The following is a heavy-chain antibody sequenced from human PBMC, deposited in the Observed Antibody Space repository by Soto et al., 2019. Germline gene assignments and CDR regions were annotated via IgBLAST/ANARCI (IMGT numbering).Heavy chain of an antibody. CDR1: GFTFSNAW. Sequence: PGGSLRLSCAASGFTFSNAWMSWVRQAPGKGLEWVGRIKSKTDGGTTDYAAPVKGRFTISRDDSKNTLYLQMNSLKTEDTAVYFYTREGQGYSNESGGGDWGQGTLVTVSS. CDR3: TREGQGYSNESGGGD. J-gene: IGHJ4*02. V-gene: IGHV3-15*01. CDR2: IKSKTDGGTT. D-gene: IGHD5-18*01.